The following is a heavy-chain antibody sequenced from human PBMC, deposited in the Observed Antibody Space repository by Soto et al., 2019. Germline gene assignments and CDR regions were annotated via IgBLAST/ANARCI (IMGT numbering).Heavy chain of an antibody. Sequence: QVQLVESGGGLVKPGGSLRLSCAASGFTFSDYYMSWIRQAPGKGLEWVSYISSSGSTIYYADSVKGRFTISRDNAKNSLYRQMNSLRAEDTAVYYCARRRFCSSTSCYAGGFDYWGQGTLVTVSS. CDR3: ARRRFCSSTSCYAGGFDY. J-gene: IGHJ4*02. CDR2: ISSSGSTI. V-gene: IGHV3-11*01. D-gene: IGHD2-2*01. CDR1: GFTFSDYY.